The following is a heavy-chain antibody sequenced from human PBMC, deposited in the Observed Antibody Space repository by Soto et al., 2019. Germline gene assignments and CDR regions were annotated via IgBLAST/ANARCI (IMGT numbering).Heavy chain of an antibody. J-gene: IGHJ5*01. D-gene: IGHD3-22*01. CDR3: STRAYDTNGYYRFDP. Sequence: LSLTCAVYGGSFSGHSWTWIRQSPGKGLEWIGDINHSGRVNYSPSPKSRVTISLDTSKNQFSLTLSAATAADTAMYYCSTRAYDTNGYYRFDPWGQGTLVTVSS. V-gene: IGHV4-34*01. CDR2: INHSGRV. CDR1: GGSFSGHS.